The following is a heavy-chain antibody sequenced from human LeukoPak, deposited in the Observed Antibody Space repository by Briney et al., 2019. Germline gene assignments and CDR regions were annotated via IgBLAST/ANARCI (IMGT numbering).Heavy chain of an antibody. CDR3: ARTEGYCSGGSCYARYFDY. V-gene: IGHV3-53*01. J-gene: IGHJ4*02. D-gene: IGHD2-15*01. CDR2: IYSGGST. CDR1: GFTVSSNY. Sequence: GGSLRLSCAAPGFTVSSNYMSWVRQAPGKGLEWVSVIYSGGSTYYADSVKGRFTISRDNSKNTLYLQMNSLRAEDTAVYYCARTEGYCSGGSCYARYFDYWGQGTLVTVSS.